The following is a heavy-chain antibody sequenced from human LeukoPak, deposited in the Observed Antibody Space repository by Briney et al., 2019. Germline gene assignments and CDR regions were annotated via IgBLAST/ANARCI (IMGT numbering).Heavy chain of an antibody. V-gene: IGHV1-2*02. D-gene: IGHD7-27*01. CDR3: ARGTGAPNYFDY. CDR1: GYTFTGYY. CDR2: INPNGGGT. J-gene: IGHJ4*02. Sequence: GASVKDSCKASGYTFTGYYIHWVRQAPGQGLEWMAWINPNGGGTNYAQKFQGRVAVTRDSSISTAYMELSGLTSDDTAVFYCARGTGAPNYFDYWGQGTLVTVSS.